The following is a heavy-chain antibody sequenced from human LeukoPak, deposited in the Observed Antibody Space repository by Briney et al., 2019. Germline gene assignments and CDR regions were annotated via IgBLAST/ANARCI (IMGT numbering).Heavy chain of an antibody. V-gene: IGHV4-39*07. J-gene: IGHJ5*02. Sequence: SETLSLTCSVSGGSISSSTYYWGWIRQPPGKGLEWIGSVYYSGTTTYNPSLESRVTISVDTSKNQFSLKLGSVTAADTAVYYCARGAGGFSNYNWFDPWGQGTLVTVSS. D-gene: IGHD4-11*01. CDR3: ARGAGGFSNYNWFDP. CDR1: GGSISSSTYY. CDR2: VYYSGTT.